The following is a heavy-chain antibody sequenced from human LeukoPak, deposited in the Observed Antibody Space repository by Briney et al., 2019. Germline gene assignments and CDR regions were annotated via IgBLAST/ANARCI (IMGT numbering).Heavy chain of an antibody. CDR3: APPPIAATGN. Sequence: GGSLRLSCAASGFTFPNYVMSWVRQAPGEGLEWVANIRQDGGAKNYVDSVKGRFTISRDNAKKSLYLQMNSLRVEDTAVYYCAPPPIAATGNWGQGTLVTVSS. J-gene: IGHJ4*02. CDR1: GFTFPNYV. CDR2: IRQDGGAK. D-gene: IGHD5-12*01. V-gene: IGHV3-7*01.